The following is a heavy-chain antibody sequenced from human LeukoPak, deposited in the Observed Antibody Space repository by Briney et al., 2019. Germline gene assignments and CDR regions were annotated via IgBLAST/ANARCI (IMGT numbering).Heavy chain of an antibody. CDR2: ISGSGGST. Sequence: GRSLRLSCAASGFTFSSYAMSWVRQAPGKGLKWVSAISGSGGSTYYADSVKGRFTISRDNSKNTLYLQMNSLRAEDTAVYYCAKKGRYYDSSGYYSLDYWGQGTLVTVSS. D-gene: IGHD3-22*01. J-gene: IGHJ4*02. V-gene: IGHV3-23*01. CDR3: AKKGRYYDSSGYYSLDY. CDR1: GFTFSSYA.